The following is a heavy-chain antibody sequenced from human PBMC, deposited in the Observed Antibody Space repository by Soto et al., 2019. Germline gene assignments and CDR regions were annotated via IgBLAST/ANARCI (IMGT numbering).Heavy chain of an antibody. CDR3: ARHVYYDVLKKNY. J-gene: IGHJ4*02. CDR1: GYNFANYW. V-gene: IGHV5-51*01. Sequence: GESLKISCKCSGYNFANYWIGLVRQMPGKGLEWMGIIYPGNSDTRYSPSFQGQVTISADTSISTAYLEWSSLKASDTAIYYCARHVYYDVLKKNYWGQGTLVTVSS. CDR2: IYPGNSDT. D-gene: IGHD3-9*01.